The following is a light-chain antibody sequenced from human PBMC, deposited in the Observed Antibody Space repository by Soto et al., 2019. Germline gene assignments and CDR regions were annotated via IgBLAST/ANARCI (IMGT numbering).Light chain of an antibody. CDR2: ASI. J-gene: IGLJ1*01. V-gene: IGLV1-40*01. CDR1: SSNIGAGYD. Sequence: QSVLTQPPSVSGAPGQRVTISCTGSSSNIGAGYDVHWYQQLPGTAPTLLMFASINRPSGVPDRFSGSKSGTSAFLAITGLQAEDEADYYCQSYDSSLSAYVFGTGTKLTVL. CDR3: QSYDSSLSAYV.